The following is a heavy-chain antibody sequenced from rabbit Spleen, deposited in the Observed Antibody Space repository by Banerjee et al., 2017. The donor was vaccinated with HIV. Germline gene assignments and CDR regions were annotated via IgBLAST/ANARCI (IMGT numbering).Heavy chain of an antibody. D-gene: IGHD6-1*01. CDR1: GVSLNDKDV. J-gene: IGHJ4*01. CDR2: INMFTGKS. V-gene: IGHV1S45*01. CDR3: ARDLVGYIGYGYYDL. Sequence: QEQLVESGGGLVQPEGSLTLTCKASGVSLNDKDVMCWVRQAPGKGLEWIACINMFTGKSVYASWAKGRFIMSRPSSTTVTLQMTSLTVADTATYFCARDLVGYIGYGYYDLWGQGTLVTVS.